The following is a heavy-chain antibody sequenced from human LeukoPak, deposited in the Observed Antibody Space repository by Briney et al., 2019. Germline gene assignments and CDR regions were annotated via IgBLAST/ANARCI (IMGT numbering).Heavy chain of an antibody. CDR3: AMNAGQWLVPYDY. CDR2: IKSKTDGGTT. CDR1: GLTFSNAW. D-gene: IGHD6-19*01. V-gene: IGHV3-15*01. Sequence: GGSLRLSCAASGLTFSNAWMSWVRQAPGKGLEWVGRIKSKTDGGTTDYAAPVKGRFTISRDDSKNTLYLQMNSLKTEDTAVYYCAMNAGQWLVPYDYWGQGTLITVSS. J-gene: IGHJ4*02.